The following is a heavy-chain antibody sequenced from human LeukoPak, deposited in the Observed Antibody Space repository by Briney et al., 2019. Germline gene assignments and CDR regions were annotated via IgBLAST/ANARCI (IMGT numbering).Heavy chain of an antibody. Sequence: SETLSLTCAVYGESSFSSYYWSWIRQTPGGALEWIGEINHSGYTNYNPSLKSRVTLSIDTSKNQFSLRLNSVTAADTAVYHCSRQVVGNDYWGQGTLVTVSS. CDR1: GESSFSSYY. CDR2: INHSGYT. D-gene: IGHD3-22*01. CDR3: SRQVVGNDY. V-gene: IGHV4-34*01. J-gene: IGHJ4*02.